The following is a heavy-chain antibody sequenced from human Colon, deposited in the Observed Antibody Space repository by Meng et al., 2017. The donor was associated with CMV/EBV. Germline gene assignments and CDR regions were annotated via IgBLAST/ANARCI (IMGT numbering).Heavy chain of an antibody. CDR3: VVSSPRHEY. CDR1: GLIIGACW. J-gene: IGHJ4*02. CDR2: TNTDRRST. V-gene: IGHV3-74*01. Sequence: LSCASSGLIIGACWMRWVRRAPGKGLVWVAGTNTDRRSTTSAGSVRGRFTLSRDNAKNTLYLQMNSLRDDDTAVYYCVVSSPRHEYWGQGTLVTVSS. D-gene: IGHD3-10*01.